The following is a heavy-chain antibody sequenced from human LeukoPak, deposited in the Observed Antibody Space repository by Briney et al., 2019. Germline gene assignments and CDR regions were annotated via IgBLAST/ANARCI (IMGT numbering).Heavy chain of an antibody. J-gene: IGHJ4*02. D-gene: IGHD5-12*01. Sequence: SETLSLTCTVSGGSISSYYWSWLRQPPGKGLEWIGYIYYGGSTNYNPSLKSRVTISVDTSKNQFSLKLSSVTTADTAVYYCAREGLPYYFDYWGQGTLVTVSS. CDR1: GGSISSYY. V-gene: IGHV4-59*01. CDR3: AREGLPYYFDY. CDR2: IYYGGST.